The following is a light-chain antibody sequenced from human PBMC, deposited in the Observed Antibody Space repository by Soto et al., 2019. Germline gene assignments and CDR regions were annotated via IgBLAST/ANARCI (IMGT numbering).Light chain of an antibody. CDR3: QQRFNWPRT. J-gene: IGKJ4*01. CDR1: QSVSSY. Sequence: EIVLTQSPATLSLSPGERATLSCRASQSVSSYLAWYQQKRGLAPRLLIYDVSKRATGIPARFSGSGSETDFTLTISSLEPEDFAVYYCQQRFNWPRTFGGGTKVDIK. CDR2: DVS. V-gene: IGKV3-11*01.